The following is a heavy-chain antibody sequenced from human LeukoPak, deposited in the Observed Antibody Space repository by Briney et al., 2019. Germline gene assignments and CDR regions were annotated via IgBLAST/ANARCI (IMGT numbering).Heavy chain of an antibody. CDR2: ISSSSSTI. CDR3: TRHPGAVAGHGGAY. CDR1: GFTFSSYS. Sequence: PGGSVRLSCAASGFTFSSYSMNWVRQAPGKGLEWVSYISSSSSTIYYADSVKGRFTISRDNAKNSLYLQMNSLRAEDTAVYYCTRHPGAVAGHGGAYWGQGTLVTVSS. J-gene: IGHJ4*02. D-gene: IGHD6-19*01. V-gene: IGHV3-48*01.